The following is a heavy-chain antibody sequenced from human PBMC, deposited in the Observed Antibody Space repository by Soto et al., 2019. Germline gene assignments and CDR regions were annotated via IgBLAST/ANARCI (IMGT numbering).Heavy chain of an antibody. CDR2: VDPNTGNR. D-gene: IGHD2-2*01. V-gene: IGHV1-8*01. CDR1: GYTFTRHD. CDR3: ARSHCSSASCYGVTGFCGMDV. J-gene: IGHJ6*02. Sequence: QVQLVQYGAEVREPGASVKVSCKTSGYTFTRHDGNWVRHATGQGLEWMRWVDPNTGNRGYTQTCQGRTFLTGNTSANTTYMELSRLRREDTAVYYCARSHCSSASCYGVTGFCGMDVWGEGTTVTVSS.